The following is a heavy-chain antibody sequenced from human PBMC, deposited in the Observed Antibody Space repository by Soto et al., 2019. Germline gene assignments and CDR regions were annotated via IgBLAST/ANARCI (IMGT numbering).Heavy chain of an antibody. D-gene: IGHD2-15*01. J-gene: IGHJ6*02. CDR1: GFNFAEYA. V-gene: IGHV3-9*01. CDR2: ISWDGGRI. Sequence: EVQLVESGGGVVQPGRSLRLSCAASGFNFAEYAMHWVRQIPGKGLEWVSGISWDGGRIGYADSVTGRFTISRDNAKNSQFLQRNSLRPEDTALYYCAKVVVQATQPRYYFYGMDVWGQGTTVTVSS. CDR3: AKVVVQATQPRYYFYGMDV.